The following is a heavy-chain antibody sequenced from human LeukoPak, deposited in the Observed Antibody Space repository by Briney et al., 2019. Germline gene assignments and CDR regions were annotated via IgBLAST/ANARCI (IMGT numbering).Heavy chain of an antibody. CDR1: GFTFSGSA. Sequence: GGSLRLSCAASGFTFSGSAMHWVRQASGKGLEWVGRIRSKANSYATAYAASVKGRFTISRDDSKNTAYLQMNSLKTEDTAVYYCTRREYSSSSVYFDYWGQGTLVTVSS. V-gene: IGHV3-73*01. D-gene: IGHD6-6*01. CDR3: TRREYSSSSVYFDY. J-gene: IGHJ4*02. CDR2: IRSKANSYAT.